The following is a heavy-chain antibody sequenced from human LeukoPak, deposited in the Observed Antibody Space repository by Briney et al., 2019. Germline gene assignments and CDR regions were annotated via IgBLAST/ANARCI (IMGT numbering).Heavy chain of an antibody. V-gene: IGHV4-4*07. CDR2: IYTGGST. CDR3: ARDVNRGSSWAFDY. Sequence: SETLSLTCTVSGGSISSYYWSWIRQPAGKGLEWIGRIYTGGSTNYNPSLKSRVTMSVDTSKNQFSLKLSSVTAADTAVYYCARDVNRGSSWAFDYWGQGTLVTVSS. CDR1: GGSISSYY. D-gene: IGHD6-13*01. J-gene: IGHJ4*02.